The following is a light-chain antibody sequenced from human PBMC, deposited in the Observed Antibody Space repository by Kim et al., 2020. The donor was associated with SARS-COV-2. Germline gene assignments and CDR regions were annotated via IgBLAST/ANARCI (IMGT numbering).Light chain of an antibody. CDR3: QQSYSTRLT. Sequence: EGARVTTASRTSQSIPPYLNWYQQKPGEAPSLLIFVASTLRSGVPSRFSGSGSGTEFTLSISSLQPEDSATYYCQQSYSTRLTFGGGTKVDIK. CDR2: VAS. CDR1: QSIPPY. J-gene: IGKJ4*01. V-gene: IGKV1-39*01.